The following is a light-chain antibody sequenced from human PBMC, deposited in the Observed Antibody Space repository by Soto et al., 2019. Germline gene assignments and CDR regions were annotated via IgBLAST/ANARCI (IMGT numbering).Light chain of an antibody. V-gene: IGKV1-5*03. J-gene: IGKJ4*01. Sequence: DIQMTQSPSTLSAYVGDRVTITFRSSQSINSWLAWYQQKPGKAPKLLIYKASSLESGVPSTFSGSGSGTEFTLTISSLQPDDFATYYCQQYSDFSALTFGGRTKVDIK. CDR1: QSINSW. CDR3: QQYSDFSALT. CDR2: KAS.